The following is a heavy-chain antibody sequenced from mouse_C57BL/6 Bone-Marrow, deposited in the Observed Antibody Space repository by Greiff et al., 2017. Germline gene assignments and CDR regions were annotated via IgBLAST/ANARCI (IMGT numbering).Heavy chain of an antibody. Sequence: QVQLQQSGAELAKPGASVKLSCKASGYTFTSSWMHWVKQRPGQGLEWIGYINPSSGYTKYNQKFKDKATVTADKSSSTAYMQLSSLTYEDSAVYYCARWVYDGYHYFYYWGQGTTLTVSS. D-gene: IGHD2-3*01. CDR1: GYTFTSSW. CDR2: INPSSGYT. CDR3: ARWVYDGYHYFYY. J-gene: IGHJ2*01. V-gene: IGHV1-7*01.